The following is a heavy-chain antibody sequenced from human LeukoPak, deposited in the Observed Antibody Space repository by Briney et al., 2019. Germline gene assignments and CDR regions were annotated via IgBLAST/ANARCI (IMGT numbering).Heavy chain of an antibody. V-gene: IGHV3-74*01. CDR3: AKDTNFWSGPFDY. CDR2: INSDGSST. D-gene: IGHD3-3*01. J-gene: IGHJ4*02. CDR1: GFTFSSYW. Sequence: GGFLRLSCAASGFTFSSYWMHWVRQAPGKGLVWVSRINSDGSSTSYADSVKGRFTISRDNAKNTLYLQMNSLRAEDTAVYYCAKDTNFWSGPFDYWGQGTLVTVSS.